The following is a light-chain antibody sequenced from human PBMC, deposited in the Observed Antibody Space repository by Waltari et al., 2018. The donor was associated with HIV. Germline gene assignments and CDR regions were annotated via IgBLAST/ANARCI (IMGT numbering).Light chain of an antibody. V-gene: IGLV1-40*01. J-gene: IGLJ2*01. CDR1: SSNIGAGYD. Sequence: QSVLTQPPSVSGAPGQRVTISCTGSSSNIGAGYDVHWYQQFPGTAPKLLILGNSNRPSGVPDRFSGAKSGTSASLAITGLQAEDEADYYCQSYDSNLSGVFGGGTKLTVL. CDR2: GNS. CDR3: QSYDSNLSGV.